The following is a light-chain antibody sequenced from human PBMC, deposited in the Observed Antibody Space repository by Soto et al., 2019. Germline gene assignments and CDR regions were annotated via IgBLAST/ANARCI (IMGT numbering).Light chain of an antibody. CDR1: QSVNSY. V-gene: IGKV3-11*01. Sequence: EIVLTQSPATLSLSPGERATLSCRASQSVNSYLAWYQQKPGQAPRLLMYDASNRATGIPARFSGSGSGTDFTLTISSLEPEDYAVYYCQQRSSWPRTFGQGTKV. CDR3: QQRSSWPRT. CDR2: DAS. J-gene: IGKJ1*01.